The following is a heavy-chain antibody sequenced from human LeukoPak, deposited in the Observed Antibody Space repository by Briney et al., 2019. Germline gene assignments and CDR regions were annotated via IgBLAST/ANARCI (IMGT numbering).Heavy chain of an antibody. V-gene: IGHV3-66*01. J-gene: IGHJ4*02. CDR2: TYGGGKT. D-gene: IGHD3-9*01. CDR3: ATWGYDILTGYRPLDY. CDR1: GIIVSSDY. Sequence: PGGSLRLSCAASGIIVSSDYMSWVRQAPGKGLEWASVTYGGGKTYFTDSVKGRFTISRDNSKNTLYLQMNNLRAEDTAVYFCATWGYDILTGYRPLDYWGQGTLVTVSS.